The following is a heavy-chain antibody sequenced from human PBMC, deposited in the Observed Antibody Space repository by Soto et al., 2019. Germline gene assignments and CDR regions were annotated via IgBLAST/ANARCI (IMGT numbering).Heavy chain of an antibody. CDR1: GYTFTSYG. CDR3: ARDTNPTDYDFWSGYNWFDP. V-gene: IGHV1-18*01. J-gene: IGHJ5*02. Sequence: GASVKVSCKASGYTFTSYGISWVRQAPGQGLEWMGWISAYNGNTNYAQKLQGRVTMTTDTSTSTAYMELRSLRSDDTAVYYCARDTNPTDYDFWSGYNWFDPWGQGTLVTVSS. CDR2: ISAYNGNT. D-gene: IGHD3-3*01.